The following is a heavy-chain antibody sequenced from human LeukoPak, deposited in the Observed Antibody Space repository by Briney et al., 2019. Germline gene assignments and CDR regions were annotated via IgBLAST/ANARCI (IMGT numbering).Heavy chain of an antibody. J-gene: IGHJ3*02. CDR1: GYTFTSYY. CDR2: INLGAGST. CDR3: ARGQYYYDSSNYYSRHDAFDI. D-gene: IGHD3-22*01. Sequence: GASVKVSCKASGYTFTSYYIHWVRQAPGQGLVWMGIINLGAGSTSYAQKFQGRVTMTRDTSTSTVYMELSSLRSEDTAVYYCARGQYYYDSSNYYSRHDAFDIWGQGTMVTVSS. V-gene: IGHV1-46*01.